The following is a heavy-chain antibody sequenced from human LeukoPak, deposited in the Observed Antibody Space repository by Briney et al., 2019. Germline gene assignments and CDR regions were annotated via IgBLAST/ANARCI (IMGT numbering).Heavy chain of an antibody. V-gene: IGHV5-10-1*01. CDR3: VRPGPSGSYAY. J-gene: IGHJ4*02. CDR1: GYTYTNYW. D-gene: IGHD1-26*01. Sequence: GESLKISCKGSGYTYTNYWIIWVRQMPGKGLEWMGRIDPSDSHTSYSPSFQGHVTISADKSISTAYLQWSSLKASDTAVYYCVRPGPSGSYAYWGPGTLFIVSS. CDR2: IDPSDSHT.